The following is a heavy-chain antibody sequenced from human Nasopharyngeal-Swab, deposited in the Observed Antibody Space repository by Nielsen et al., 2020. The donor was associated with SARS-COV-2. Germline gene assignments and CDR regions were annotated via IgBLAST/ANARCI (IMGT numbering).Heavy chain of an antibody. CDR1: GYTFTSYG. CDR3: ARERQQPLNYGMDV. J-gene: IGHJ6*02. D-gene: IGHD6-13*01. Sequence: ASVKVSCKASGYTFTSYGISWVRQAPGQGLEWMGWISGYNGKTNYAQKLQGRVSMTTDTSTSTAYMELRSLRSDDTAVYYCARERQQPLNYGMDVWGQGTTVTVSS. CDR2: ISGYNGKT. V-gene: IGHV1-18*01.